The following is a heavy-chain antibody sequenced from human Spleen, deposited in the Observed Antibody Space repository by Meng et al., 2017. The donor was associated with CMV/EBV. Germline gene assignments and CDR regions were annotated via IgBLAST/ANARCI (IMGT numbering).Heavy chain of an antibody. V-gene: IGHV3-74*01. Sequence: GESLKISCAASGFTFSTYWMHWVRQAPGKGLVWVSRISGDGTTTTYADSVRGRFTISRDNAKSSLYLQLNSLRAEDTAVYYCACTTEPRNYWGQGTLVTVSS. CDR2: ISGDGTTT. CDR1: GFTFSTYW. CDR3: ACTTEPRNY. J-gene: IGHJ4*02. D-gene: IGHD1-14*01.